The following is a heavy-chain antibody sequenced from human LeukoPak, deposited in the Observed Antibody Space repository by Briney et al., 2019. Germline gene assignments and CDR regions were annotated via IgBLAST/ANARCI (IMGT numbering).Heavy chain of an antibody. J-gene: IGHJ4*02. D-gene: IGHD5-18*01. V-gene: IGHV3-30*04. CDR2: ISYDGSNK. Sequence: GGSLRLSCAASGFTFSSYAMHWVRQAPGKGLEWVAVISYDGSNKYYADSVKGRFTISRDNSKNTLYLQMNSLRAEDTAVYYCARAQGSYGPIDYWGQGTLVTVSS. CDR1: GFTFSSYA. CDR3: ARAQGSYGPIDY.